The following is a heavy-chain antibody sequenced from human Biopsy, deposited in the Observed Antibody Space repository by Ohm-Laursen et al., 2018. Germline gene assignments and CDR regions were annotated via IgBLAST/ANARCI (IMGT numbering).Heavy chain of an antibody. V-gene: IGHV1-18*01. D-gene: IGHD3-16*02. J-gene: IGHJ4*02. Sequence: GASVKVSCKTSGYNFISYSINWVRQAPGQGLEWMGWIRPLNGGTKCGQKFQDRVTMTTDTSTSTVYMELTSLRSDDTAVYYCARGEVTFGELIVSLDSWGQGTLVTVSS. CDR2: IRPLNGGT. CDR1: GYNFISYS. CDR3: ARGEVTFGELIVSLDS.